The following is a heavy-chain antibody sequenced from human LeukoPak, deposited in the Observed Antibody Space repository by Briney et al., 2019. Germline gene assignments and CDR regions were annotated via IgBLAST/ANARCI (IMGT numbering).Heavy chain of an antibody. CDR1: GFTFDDYA. CDR2: ISWNSGSI. D-gene: IGHD6-19*01. Sequence: GGSLRLSCAASGFTFDDYAMHWVRQAPGKGLEWVSGISWNSGSIGYADSVKGRFTISRDNAKNSLYLQMNSLRAEDTALYYCAKDINPYSGGFDYWGQGTLVTVSS. CDR3: AKDINPYSGGFDY. V-gene: IGHV3-9*01. J-gene: IGHJ4*02.